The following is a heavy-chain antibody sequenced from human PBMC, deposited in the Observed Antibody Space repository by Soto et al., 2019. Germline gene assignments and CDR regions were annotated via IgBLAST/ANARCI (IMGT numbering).Heavy chain of an antibody. CDR3: AKAPGVTSAIGFDY. D-gene: IGHD2-8*01. CDR2: IATSGTRT. V-gene: IGHV3-23*01. J-gene: IGHJ4*02. CDR1: GFSFSSCA. Sequence: EVQLLESGGGLVQPGGSLRLSCAASGFSFSSCAMSWVRQAPGKGLEWVSAIATSGTRTYYADSVKGRFTISRDNSNNMLYLQMNTLRAEDTAVYYCAKAPGVTSAIGFDYWGQGLLVTVSS.